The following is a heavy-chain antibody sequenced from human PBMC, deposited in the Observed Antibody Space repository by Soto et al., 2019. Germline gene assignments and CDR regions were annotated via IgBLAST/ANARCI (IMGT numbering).Heavy chain of an antibody. CDR3: AREPAGTYFDY. Sequence: PSETLSLTCAVYGGSFSGYYWSWIRQPPGKGLEWIGEINHSGSTNYNPSLKSRVTISVDTSKNQFSLKLSSVTAADTAVYYCAREPAGTYFDYWGQGTLVTVSS. CDR2: INHSGST. CDR1: GGSFSGYY. D-gene: IGHD6-19*01. V-gene: IGHV4-34*01. J-gene: IGHJ4*02.